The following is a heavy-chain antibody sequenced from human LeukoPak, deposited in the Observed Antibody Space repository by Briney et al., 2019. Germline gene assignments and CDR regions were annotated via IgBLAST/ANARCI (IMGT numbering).Heavy chain of an antibody. CDR2: ISSSSSYI. CDR3: AKMDYDFPSDI. CDR1: GFTFSNYS. J-gene: IGHJ3*02. Sequence: GGSLRLSCAASGFTFSNYSMNWVRQAPGKGLEWVSSISSSSSYIYYADSVKGRFTISIDNAKNSLYLQMNSLRAEDTALYYCAKMDYDFPSDIWGQGTMVTVSS. D-gene: IGHD3-3*01. V-gene: IGHV3-21*04.